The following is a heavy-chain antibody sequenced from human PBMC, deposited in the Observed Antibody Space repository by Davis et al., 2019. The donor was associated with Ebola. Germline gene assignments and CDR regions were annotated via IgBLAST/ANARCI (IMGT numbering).Heavy chain of an antibody. Sequence: PSETLSLTCAVYGGSFSGYYWSWIRQPPGKGLEWIGEINHSGSTNYNPSLKSRVTISVDTSKNQFSLKLTSVTAADTAVYYCARGRLNDISGYYFNYWGQGTLVTVSS. V-gene: IGHV4-34*01. D-gene: IGHD3-22*01. CDR3: ARGRLNDISGYYFNY. CDR2: INHSGST. J-gene: IGHJ4*02. CDR1: GGSFSGYY.